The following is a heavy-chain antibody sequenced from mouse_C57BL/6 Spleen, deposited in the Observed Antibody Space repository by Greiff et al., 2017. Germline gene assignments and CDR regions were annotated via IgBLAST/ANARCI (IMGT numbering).Heavy chain of an antibody. Sequence: ESGPGLVKPSQSLSLTCSVTGYSITSGYYWNWIRQFPGNKLEWMGYISYDGSNNYNPSLKNRISITRDTSKNQFFLKLNSVTTEDTATYYCARGNYVYAMDYWGQGTSVTVSS. D-gene: IGHD2-1*01. CDR3: ARGNYVYAMDY. CDR1: GYSITSGYY. CDR2: ISYDGSN. J-gene: IGHJ4*01. V-gene: IGHV3-6*01.